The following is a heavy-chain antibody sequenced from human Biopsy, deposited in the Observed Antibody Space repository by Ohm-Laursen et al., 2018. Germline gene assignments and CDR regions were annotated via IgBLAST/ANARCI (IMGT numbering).Heavy chain of an antibody. CDR1: GGSFSGYY. J-gene: IGHJ4*02. CDR3: ARGDVTGDNFGYRLFEY. CDR2: INHSGNT. Sequence: GTLSLTCAVSGGSFSGYYWTWIRQAPGKGLEWIAEINHSGNTNYNPSLKSRVTISIDTSKKQFSLKLSSVTAADTAVYYCARGDVTGDNFGYRLFEYWGRGTLVTVSS. V-gene: IGHV4-34*01. D-gene: IGHD5-18*01.